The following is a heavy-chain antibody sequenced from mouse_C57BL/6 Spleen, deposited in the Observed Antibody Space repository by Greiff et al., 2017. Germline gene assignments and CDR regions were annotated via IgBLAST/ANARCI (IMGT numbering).Heavy chain of an antibody. CDR2: IYPSDSET. CDR3: ARDYCSSYGAY. CDR1: GYTFTSYW. V-gene: IGHV1-61*01. Sequence: QVQLQQPGAELVRPGSSVKLSCKASGYTFTSYWMDWVKQRPGQGLEWIGNIYPSDSETHYNQKFKDKATLTVDKSSSTAYMQLSSLTSEDSAVYYCARDYCSSYGAYWGQGTLVTVSA. D-gene: IGHD1-1*01. J-gene: IGHJ3*01.